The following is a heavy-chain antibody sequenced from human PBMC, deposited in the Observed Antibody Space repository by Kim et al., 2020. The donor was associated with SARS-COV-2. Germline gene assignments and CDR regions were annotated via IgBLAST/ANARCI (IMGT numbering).Heavy chain of an antibody. Sequence: KYYADSVKGRFTISRDNSKNTLYLQMNSLRAEDTAVYYCARDGEEGAFDIWGQGTMVTVSS. CDR3: ARDGEEGAFDI. V-gene: IGHV3-30*01. CDR2: K. J-gene: IGHJ3*02.